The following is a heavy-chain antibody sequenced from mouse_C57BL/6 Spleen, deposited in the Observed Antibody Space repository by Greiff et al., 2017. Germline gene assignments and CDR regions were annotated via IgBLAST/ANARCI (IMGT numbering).Heavy chain of an antibody. D-gene: IGHD1-1*01. J-gene: IGHJ3*01. CDR1: GYTFTSYW. V-gene: IGHV1-64*01. CDR3: AYYYGSFAY. Sequence: VQLQQPGAELVKPGASVKLSCKASGYTFTSYWMPWVKQRPGQGLEWIGMIHPNSGSTNYNEKFKSKATLTVDKSSSTAYMQLSSLTSEDAAVYYCAYYYGSFAYWGQGTLVTVSA. CDR2: IHPNSGST.